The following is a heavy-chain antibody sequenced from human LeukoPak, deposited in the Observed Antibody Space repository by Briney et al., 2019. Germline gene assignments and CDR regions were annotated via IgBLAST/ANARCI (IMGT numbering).Heavy chain of an antibody. CDR3: AKGSGYSSSWPFDY. CDR2: ISWNSGSI. D-gene: IGHD6-13*01. Sequence: GGSLRLSCAASGFTFDDYAMHWVRQAPGKGLEWVSGISWNSGSIGYADSVKGRFTISRGNAKNSLYLQMNSLRAEDTALYYCAKGSGYSSSWPFDYWGQGTLVTVSS. CDR1: GFTFDDYA. V-gene: IGHV3-9*01. J-gene: IGHJ4*02.